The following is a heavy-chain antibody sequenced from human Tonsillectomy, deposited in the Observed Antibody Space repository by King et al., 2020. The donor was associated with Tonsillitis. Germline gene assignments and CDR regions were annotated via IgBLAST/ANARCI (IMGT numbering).Heavy chain of an antibody. V-gene: IGHV4-34*01. Sequence: VQLQQWGAGLLKPSETLSLTCAVYGGSFSGYFWTWIRQPPGKGLEWIGEINHGGSTNYNPSLKSRVTISVDTSKNQFSLKLSSVTAADTAGYYCAGSLFGVFIDYYYYYMDVWGKGTTVTVSS. CDR2: INHGGST. J-gene: IGHJ6*03. D-gene: IGHD3-3*01. CDR3: AGSLFGVFIDYYYYYMDV. CDR1: GGSFSGYF.